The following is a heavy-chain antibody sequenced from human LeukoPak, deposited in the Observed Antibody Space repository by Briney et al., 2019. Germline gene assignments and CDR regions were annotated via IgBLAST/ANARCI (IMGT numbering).Heavy chain of an antibody. J-gene: IGHJ6*02. CDR2: ISTCNGNT. D-gene: IGHD6-19*01. CDR1: GYTFTSYG. CDR3: ARDPGYSSGWTHSYYGMDV. V-gene: IGHV1-18*01. Sequence: ASVKVSCKASGYTFTSYGISWVRQAPGQGLQWMGWISTCNGNTNYAQKLQGRVTMTTDTSTGTAYMELRSLRSDDTTVYYCARDPGYSSGWTHSYYGMDVWGQGTTVTVSS.